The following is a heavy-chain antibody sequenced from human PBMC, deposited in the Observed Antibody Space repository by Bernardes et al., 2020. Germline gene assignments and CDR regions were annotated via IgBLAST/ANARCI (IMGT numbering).Heavy chain of an antibody. V-gene: IGHV4-34*01. CDR3: AREGTYYDFWSGYYNREAEYFQN. CDR1: GGSFSGYY. D-gene: IGHD3-3*01. CDR2: INHSGST. Sequence: SETLSLTCAVYGGSFSGYYWSWIRQPPGKGLEWIGEINHSGSTNYNPSLKSRVTISVDTSKNQFSLKLSSVTAADTAVYYCAREGTYYDFWSGYYNREAEYFQNWGQGTLVTVSS. J-gene: IGHJ1*01.